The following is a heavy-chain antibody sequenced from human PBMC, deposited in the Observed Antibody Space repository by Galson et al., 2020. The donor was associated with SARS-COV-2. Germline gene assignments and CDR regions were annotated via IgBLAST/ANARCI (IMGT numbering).Heavy chain of an antibody. V-gene: IGHV4-61*09. CDR1: GGSISSGSYY. Sequence: SETLSLTCTVSGGSISSGSYYWSWIRQPAGKGLEWIGHIYTSGRTSYNPSLKSRVTISVDTSKNQFSLMLNSVTAADTAVYYCARALASGIVVVTATHFDYWGQGTLVTVSS. J-gene: IGHJ4*02. CDR3: ARALASGIVVVTATHFDY. CDR2: IYTSGRT. D-gene: IGHD2-21*02.